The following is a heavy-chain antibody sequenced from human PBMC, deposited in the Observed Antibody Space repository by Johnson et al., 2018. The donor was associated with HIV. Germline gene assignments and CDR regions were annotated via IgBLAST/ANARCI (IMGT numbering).Heavy chain of an antibody. CDR2: ISCRCASI. V-gene: IGHV3-9*01. CDR3: AKDIREAARYAFDI. D-gene: IGHD6-6*01. Sequence: VQLVESGGGLVQPAASLRFSCAAFGSTFDVFSLLLLLYVRWDGLRGVTGISCRCASIGYADSVTGRFTISRDNDKHSLYLQMNSLRAEDTALYYCAKDIREAARYAFDIWGQGTMVTVS. CDR1: GSTFDVFS. J-gene: IGHJ3*02.